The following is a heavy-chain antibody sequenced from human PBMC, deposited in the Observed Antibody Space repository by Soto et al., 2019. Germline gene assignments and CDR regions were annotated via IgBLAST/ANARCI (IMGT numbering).Heavy chain of an antibody. CDR1: GFTFSTDS. V-gene: IGHV3-48*02. J-gene: IGHJ4*02. CDR2: ISTSGATR. CDR3: ARFFGSGFDY. Sequence: EVQLVESGGGLVQPGGSLRLSCVASGFTFSTDSMNWVRQAPGKGLEWVGHISTSGATRYYADSVKGRFTISRDNAKTSLYLQMDSLRNEDTAVYYCARFFGSGFDYWGQATLVTVSS. D-gene: IGHD6-19*01.